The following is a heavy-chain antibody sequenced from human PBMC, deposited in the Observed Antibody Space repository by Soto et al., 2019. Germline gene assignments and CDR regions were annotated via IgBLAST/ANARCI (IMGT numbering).Heavy chain of an antibody. CDR1: GGTFSSYA. J-gene: IGHJ6*02. Sequence: SVKVSCKASGGTFSSYAISWVRQAPGQGLEWMGGIIPIFGTANYAQKFQGRVTITADESTSTAYMELSSLRSEDTAVYYCARSMIVVDYYYYGMDVWGQGTTVTVSS. D-gene: IGHD3-22*01. CDR3: ARSMIVVDYYYYGMDV. CDR2: IIPIFGTA. V-gene: IGHV1-69*13.